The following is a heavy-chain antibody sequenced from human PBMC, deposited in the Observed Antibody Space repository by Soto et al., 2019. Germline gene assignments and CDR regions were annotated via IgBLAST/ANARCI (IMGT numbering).Heavy chain of an antibody. V-gene: IGHV1-2*04. CDR3: ARDMDVTAMVPYYYYGMDV. D-gene: IGHD5-18*01. CDR2: INPNSGGT. CDR1: GYTFTGYY. J-gene: IGHJ6*04. Sequence: ASVKVSCKASGYTFTGYYMHWVRQAPGQGLEWMGWINPNSGGTNYAQKFQGWVTMTRDTSISTAYMELSRLRSDDTAVYYCARDMDVTAMVPYYYYGMDVWGKGTTVTVSS.